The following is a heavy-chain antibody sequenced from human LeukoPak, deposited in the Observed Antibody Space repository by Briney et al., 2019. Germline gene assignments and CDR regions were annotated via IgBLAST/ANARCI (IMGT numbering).Heavy chain of an antibody. D-gene: IGHD2-15*01. CDR3: AGKGGRD. Sequence: SETLSLTCTVSGGSISSGDYYWSWIREPPGKGLEWIGYIYYTGSTYYNPSLKSRVTISVDTSKNQFSLKLSSVTAADTAVYYCAGKGGRDWGQGTLVTVSS. V-gene: IGHV4-30-4*01. CDR1: GGSISSGDYY. CDR2: IYYTGST. J-gene: IGHJ4*02.